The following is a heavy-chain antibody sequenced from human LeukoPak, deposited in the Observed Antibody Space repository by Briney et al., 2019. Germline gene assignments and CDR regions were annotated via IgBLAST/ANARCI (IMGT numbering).Heavy chain of an antibody. CDR3: VRDSPGYGAYDFD. J-gene: IGHJ4*02. Sequence: GGSLRLSCAASGFTFSSYWMGWVRQSPGKGLEGVANIKEDGRAKYYVGSVKGRFTISRDNAKNALYLQMNNLSAEDTAVYYCVRDSPGYGAYDFDWGQGTLVTVSS. D-gene: IGHD5-12*01. V-gene: IGHV3-7*01. CDR1: GFTFSSYW. CDR2: IKEDGRAK.